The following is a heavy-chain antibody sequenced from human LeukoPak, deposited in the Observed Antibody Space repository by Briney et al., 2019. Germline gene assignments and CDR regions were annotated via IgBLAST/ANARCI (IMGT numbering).Heavy chain of an antibody. V-gene: IGHV3-53*01. CDR3: ASGSGSYRTPYYYMDV. Sequence: PGGSLRLSCAASGFTVSSIYMSWVRQAPGKGLEWVSVIYSGGSTYYADSVKGRFTISRDNSKNTLYLQMNNLRAEDTAVYYCASGSGSYRTPYYYMDVWGKGTTVTVSS. CDR2: IYSGGST. D-gene: IGHD3-10*01. CDR1: GFTVSSIY. J-gene: IGHJ6*03.